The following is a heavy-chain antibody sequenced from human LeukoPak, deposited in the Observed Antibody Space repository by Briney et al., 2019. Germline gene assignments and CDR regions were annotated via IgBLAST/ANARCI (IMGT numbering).Heavy chain of an antibody. Sequence: SGTLPLTCAVSGGSISSSNWWSWVRQPPGKGLQWIGEIYHSGSTNYNPSLKGRVTISVDKSKNQFSLKLTSVTAADTAVYYCGRSGAAEGPTHNWFDPWSQGTLVTVSS. CDR2: IYHSGST. J-gene: IGHJ5*02. CDR1: GGSISSSNW. D-gene: IGHD6-13*01. V-gene: IGHV4-4*02. CDR3: GRSGAAEGPTHNWFDP.